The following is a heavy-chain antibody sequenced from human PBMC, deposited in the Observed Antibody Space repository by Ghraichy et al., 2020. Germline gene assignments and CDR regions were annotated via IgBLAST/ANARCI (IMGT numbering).Heavy chain of an antibody. V-gene: IGHV3-74*01. CDR1: GIAFSRYW. CDR2: INRDGSTT. J-gene: IGHJ5*02. CDR3: AADSPWLPDSSGRTCWFDR. D-gene: IGHD3-22*01. Sequence: GESLNISCAASGIAFSRYWFHWVRQAPGKGLVWVSRINRDGSTTNYADSVKGRFTISRDDAKNTLYLQMSSLRAEDTAVYYCAADSPWLPDSSGRTCWFDRWGQGTLVTVSS.